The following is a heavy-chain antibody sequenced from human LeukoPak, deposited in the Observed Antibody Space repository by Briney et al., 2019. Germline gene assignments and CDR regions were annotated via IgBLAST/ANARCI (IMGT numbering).Heavy chain of an antibody. CDR1: ELTFSGYA. J-gene: IGHJ4*02. CDR2: IGSDSTHI. V-gene: IGHV3-23*01. Sequence: PGGSLRLSCEGSELTFSGYAMKWVRQAPGKGLQWVSVIGSDSTHIHYADSVRGRFTISRDNSRKTLYLQMSSLRVEDTAVYYCATYEQTTVTTEFWGQGTLVSVSS. CDR3: ATYEQTTVTTEF. D-gene: IGHD4-17*01.